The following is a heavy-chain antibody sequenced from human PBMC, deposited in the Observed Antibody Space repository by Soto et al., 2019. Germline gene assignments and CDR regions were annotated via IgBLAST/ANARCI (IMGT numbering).Heavy chain of an antibody. CDR1: GYSFTSYW. Sequence: PGESLKISCKGSGYSFTSYWISRVRQMPGKGLEWMGRIDPSDSDTRYSPSFQGQVTISADKSISTAYLQWSSLKASDTAMYYCARHRQGDYGGNSGADIWGQGTLVTVSS. CDR3: ARHRQGDYGGNSGADI. D-gene: IGHD4-17*01. V-gene: IGHV5-51*01. CDR2: IDPSDSDT. J-gene: IGHJ3*02.